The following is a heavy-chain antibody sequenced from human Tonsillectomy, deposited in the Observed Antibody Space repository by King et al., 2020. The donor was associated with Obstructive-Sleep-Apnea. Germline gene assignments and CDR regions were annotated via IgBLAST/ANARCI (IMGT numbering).Heavy chain of an antibody. CDR2: ISYDGSNK. V-gene: IGHV3-30*04. J-gene: IGHJ4*01. Sequence: VQLVESGGGVVQPGRSLRLSCAASGFTFSSYAMHWVRQAPGKGLEWVAVISYDGSNKYYADSVKGRFTISRDNSKNTLYLQMNSLRAEDTAVYYCARGAVAGPFDYWGHGTLVTVSS. D-gene: IGHD6-19*01. CDR1: GFTFSSYA. CDR3: ARGAVAGPFDY.